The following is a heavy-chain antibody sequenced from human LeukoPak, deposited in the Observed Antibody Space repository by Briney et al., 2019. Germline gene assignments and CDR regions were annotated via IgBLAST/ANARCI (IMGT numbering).Heavy chain of an antibody. CDR2: ISSSGSTI. CDR3: ARGRWLPRDAFDI. V-gene: IGHV3-48*03. J-gene: IGHJ3*02. CDR1: GFTFSSYE. D-gene: IGHD5-24*01. Sequence: GGSLRLSCAASGFTFSSYEMNWVRQAPGKGLEWVSYISSSGSTIYYADSVKGRFTISRDNAKNSLYLQMSSLRAEDTAVYYCARGRWLPRDAFDIWGQGTMVTVSS.